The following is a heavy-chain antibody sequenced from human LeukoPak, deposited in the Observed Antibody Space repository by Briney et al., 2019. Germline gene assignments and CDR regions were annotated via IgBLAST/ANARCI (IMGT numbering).Heavy chain of an antibody. V-gene: IGHV3-74*01. D-gene: IGHD4-17*01. CDR1: GFTFSSYW. J-gene: IGHJ4*02. CDR3: ARDQPDYGANY. Sequence: GGSLRLSCAASGFTFSSYWMHWVRQAPGKGLVWASRIKTDGSSTSYADSVKGRFTISRDNAKNTLYLQMNSLIAEDTAVYYCARDQPDYGANYWGQGTLVTVPS. CDR2: IKTDGSST.